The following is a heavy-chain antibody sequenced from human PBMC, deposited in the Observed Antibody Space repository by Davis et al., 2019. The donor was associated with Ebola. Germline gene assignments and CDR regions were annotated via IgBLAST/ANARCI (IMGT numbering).Heavy chain of an antibody. Sequence: GESLKISCTDSVITFSSYAMTWVRQAPGKGLEWVSAISGSGGSTYYADSVKGRFTISRDNSKNRLYLQMNSLRAEDTAVYYCARDTQWLVPFDYWGQGALVTVSS. CDR2: ISGSGGST. V-gene: IGHV3-23*01. CDR3: ARDTQWLVPFDY. J-gene: IGHJ4*02. D-gene: IGHD6-19*01. CDR1: VITFSSYA.